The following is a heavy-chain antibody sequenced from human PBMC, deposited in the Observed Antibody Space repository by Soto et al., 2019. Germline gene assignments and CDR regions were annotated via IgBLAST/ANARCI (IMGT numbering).Heavy chain of an antibody. V-gene: IGHV4-4*02. J-gene: IGHJ6*02. CDR3: ARVGGSSGPGGYGMDV. CDR1: GGSISSSNW. Sequence: QVQLQESGPGLVKPSGTLSLTCAVSGGSISSSNWWSWVRQPPGKGLEWIGEIYHSGSTNYNPSLKSRVTISVDQSKNRFSLKLSSVTAADTAVYYCARVGGSSGPGGYGMDVWGQGTTVTVSS. CDR2: IYHSGST. D-gene: IGHD6-6*01.